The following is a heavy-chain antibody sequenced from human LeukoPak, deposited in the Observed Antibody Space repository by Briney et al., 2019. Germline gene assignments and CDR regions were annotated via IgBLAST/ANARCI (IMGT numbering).Heavy chain of an antibody. CDR3: ARVYSSSWYSLRFDP. V-gene: IGHV1-2*02. CDR2: INPNSGGT. Sequence: ASVKVSCKASGYTFTGYYMHWVRQAPGQGLEWMGWINPNSGGTNYAQKFQGRVTMTRDTSISTAYMELSRLGSDDTAVYYCARVYSSSWYSLRFDPWGQGTLVTVSS. J-gene: IGHJ5*02. CDR1: GYTFTGYY. D-gene: IGHD6-13*01.